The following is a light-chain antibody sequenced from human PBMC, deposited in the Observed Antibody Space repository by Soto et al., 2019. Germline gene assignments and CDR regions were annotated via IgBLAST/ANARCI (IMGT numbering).Light chain of an antibody. V-gene: IGLV2-11*01. CDR2: DVS. CDR3: CSYVGGYSYV. Sequence: SGLTQHRSGCGTPGKSVTVSCIGTSSDVGDYNSVSWYQQHPGKAPKLMIYDVSKRPSGVPDRFSGSKSGNTASLTISGLQAEDEADYYCCSYVGGYSYVFGIGTKVTVL. J-gene: IGLJ1*01. CDR1: SSDVGDYNS.